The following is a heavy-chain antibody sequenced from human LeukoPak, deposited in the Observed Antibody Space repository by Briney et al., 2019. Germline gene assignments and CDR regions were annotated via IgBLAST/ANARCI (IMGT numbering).Heavy chain of an antibody. V-gene: IGHV3-30*02. D-gene: IGHD4-23*01. CDR2: IRYDGNNK. CDR1: GFTFSSHA. Sequence: PGGSLRLCCAASGFTFSSHAMHWVRQAPGKGLEWVAFIRYDGNNKNYADSAKGRFTISRDNSKDTLYLQMNSLRAEDTAVYYCAKGDDYGANTRLPKYNWFDPWGQGTLVTVSS. J-gene: IGHJ5*02. CDR3: AKGDDYGANTRLPKYNWFDP.